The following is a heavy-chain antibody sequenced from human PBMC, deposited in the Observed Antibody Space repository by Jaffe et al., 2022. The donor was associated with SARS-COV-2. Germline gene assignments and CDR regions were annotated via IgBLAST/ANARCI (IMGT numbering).Heavy chain of an antibody. Sequence: EVQLVESGGGLVQPGGSLRLSCAASGFTFSSYWMHWVRQAPGKGLVWVSRINSDGSSTSYADSVKGRFTISRDNAKNTLYLQMNSLRAEDTAVYYCARDFSEWELLPAYYYYGMDVWGQGTTVTVSS. CDR3: ARDFSEWELLPAYYYYGMDV. D-gene: IGHD1-26*01. J-gene: IGHJ6*02. V-gene: IGHV3-74*01. CDR2: INSDGSST. CDR1: GFTFSSYW.